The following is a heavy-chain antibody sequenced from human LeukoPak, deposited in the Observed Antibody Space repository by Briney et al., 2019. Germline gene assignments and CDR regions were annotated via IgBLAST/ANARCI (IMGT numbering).Heavy chain of an antibody. V-gene: IGHV1-69*13. D-gene: IGHD3-10*01. Sequence: SVKVSCKASGGTFSSYAISWVRQATVQGLEWMGGIIPIFGTANYAQKFQGRVTITADESTSTAYMELSSLRSEDTAVYYCARDGDELGELLYFDYWGQGTLVTVSS. CDR3: ARDGDELGELLYFDY. CDR1: GGTFSSYA. CDR2: IIPIFGTA. J-gene: IGHJ4*02.